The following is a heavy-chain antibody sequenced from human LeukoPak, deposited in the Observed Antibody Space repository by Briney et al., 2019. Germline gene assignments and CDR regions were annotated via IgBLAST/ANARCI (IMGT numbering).Heavy chain of an antibody. CDR1: GYTFTSYD. Sequence: ASVKVSCKASGYTFTSYDINWVRQATGQGLEWMGWMNPNSGNTGYAQKFQGRVTITRNTSISTAYMELSSLTSEDTAVYFCARSNYGGKRWFDPWGQGTLVIVSS. D-gene: IGHD4-23*01. V-gene: IGHV1-8*03. CDR2: MNPNSGNT. CDR3: ARSNYGGKRWFDP. J-gene: IGHJ5*02.